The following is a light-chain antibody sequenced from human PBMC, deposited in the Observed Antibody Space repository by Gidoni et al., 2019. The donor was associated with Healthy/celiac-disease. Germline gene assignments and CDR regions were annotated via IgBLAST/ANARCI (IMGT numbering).Light chain of an antibody. V-gene: IGKV1-5*01. J-gene: IGKJ3*01. CDR2: DAS. CDR1: QSISSW. CDR3: QQYNSYSGIT. Sequence: DIQMTQSPSTLSAPVGDRVTITCRASQSISSWLAWYQQKPGKAPKLLIYDASSLESEVPSRFSGSGSGTEFTLTISSLQPDDFATYYCQQYNSYSGITFXPXTKVDIK.